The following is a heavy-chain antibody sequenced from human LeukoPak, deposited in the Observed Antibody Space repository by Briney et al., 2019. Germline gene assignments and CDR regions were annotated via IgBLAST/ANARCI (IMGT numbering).Heavy chain of an antibody. CDR2: IYSGGST. J-gene: IGHJ6*02. CDR1: GFTVSSNY. V-gene: IGHV3-66*02. D-gene: IGHD5-24*01. CDR3: ARDRRDVERYYYYGMDV. Sequence: PGGSLRLSCAASGFTVSSNYMSWVRQAPGKGLEWVSVIYSGGSTYYADSVKGRFTISRDNSKNTLYLQMNSLRAEDTAVYYCARDRRDVERYYYYGMDVWGQGTTATVSS.